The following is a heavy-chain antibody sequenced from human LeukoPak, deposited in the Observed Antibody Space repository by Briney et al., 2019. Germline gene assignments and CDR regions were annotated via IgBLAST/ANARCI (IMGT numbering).Heavy chain of an antibody. CDR3: ARDTDSHLYGGRFDN. CDR2: ISNDGDYE. D-gene: IGHD2-21*01. CDR1: GFTFSLYG. Sequence: GGSLRLSCAASGFTFSLYGMHWVRQAPGKGLEWVAVISNDGDYEYYTDSVKGRFTISRDNAKDTLYLQMDSLRREDTAVYYCARDTDSHLYGGRFDNWGQGTLVTVSS. V-gene: IGHV3-30*03. J-gene: IGHJ4*02.